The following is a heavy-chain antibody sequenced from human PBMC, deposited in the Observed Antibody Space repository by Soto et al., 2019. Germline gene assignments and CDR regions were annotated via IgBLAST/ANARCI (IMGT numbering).Heavy chain of an antibody. CDR1: GFTFSAYV. J-gene: IGHJ4*02. CDR2: ISGSAGST. D-gene: IGHD2-15*01. Sequence: GGSLRLSCVGSGFTFSAYVINWVRLAPGKGLEWVSGISGSAGSTYYADSVKGRVIISRDNSKNTLYLQMNSLRAEDTAVYYCARDRVVAADYWGQGTLVTVSS. V-gene: IGHV3-23*01. CDR3: ARDRVVAADY.